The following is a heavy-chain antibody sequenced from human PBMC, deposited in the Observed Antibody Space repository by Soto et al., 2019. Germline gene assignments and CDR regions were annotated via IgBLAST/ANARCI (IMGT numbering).Heavy chain of an antibody. D-gene: IGHD1-26*01. CDR2: MNPNSGNT. CDR1: GYTFTSYD. V-gene: IGHV1-8*02. Sequence: ASVKVSCKASGYTFTSYDTNWVRQATGQGLEWMGWMNPNSGNTGYAQKFQGRVTMTRNTSISTAYMELSSLRSEDTAVYYCARGGSLYWYFDLWGRGTLVTVS. J-gene: IGHJ2*01. CDR3: ARGGSLYWYFDL.